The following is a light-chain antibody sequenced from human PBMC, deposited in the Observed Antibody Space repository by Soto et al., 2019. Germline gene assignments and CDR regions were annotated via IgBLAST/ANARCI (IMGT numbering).Light chain of an antibody. CDR1: NIGSKS. CDR2: DDS. CDR3: QVWDSSSDHVV. Sequence: SSDLTQPPSVSVAPGQTARITCAGTNIGSKSVHWYQQKPGQAPVLVVYDDSDRPSGIPERFSGSNSENTATLTISRVEAGDEADYYCQVWDSSSDHVVFGGGTQLTVL. V-gene: IGLV3-21*02. J-gene: IGLJ2*01.